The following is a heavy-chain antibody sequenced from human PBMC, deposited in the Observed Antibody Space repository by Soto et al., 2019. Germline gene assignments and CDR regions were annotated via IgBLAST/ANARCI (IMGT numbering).Heavy chain of an antibody. CDR2: IYYSGST. CDR3: ARPHFCTSTSCYEAFDY. Sequence: SETLSLTCIVSGGSISSSSYYWGWIRQPPGKGLEWIGSIYYSGSTYSNPSLKSRVTISVDTSKNQFSLKLSSVTAADTAVYYCARPHFCTSTSCYEAFDYWGQGTLVTVSS. CDR1: GGSISSSSYY. J-gene: IGHJ4*02. V-gene: IGHV4-39*01. D-gene: IGHD2-2*01.